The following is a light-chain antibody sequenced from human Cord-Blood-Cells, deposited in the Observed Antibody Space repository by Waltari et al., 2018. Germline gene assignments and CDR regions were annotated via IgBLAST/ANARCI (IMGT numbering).Light chain of an antibody. J-gene: IGLJ3*02. CDR1: SSDVGGYNY. CDR3: SSYTSSSTWV. Sequence: QSALTQPASVSGSPGQSITISCTGTSSDVGGYNYVSWDQQHPGKAPKHMIYDVINRPSGVSNRVSGSKSGSTASLTISGLQAEDEADYYCSSYTSSSTWVFGGGTKLTVL. CDR2: DVI. V-gene: IGLV2-14*01.